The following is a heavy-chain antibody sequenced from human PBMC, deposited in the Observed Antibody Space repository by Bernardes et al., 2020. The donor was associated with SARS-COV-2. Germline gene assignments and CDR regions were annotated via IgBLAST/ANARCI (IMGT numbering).Heavy chain of an antibody. J-gene: IGHJ3*02. CDR1: GFTFSTYA. CDR3: SRGAVSGDDAFGI. CDR2: ISYDGTTK. Sequence: GGSLRLSCAASGFTFSTYAMHWVRQAPGKGLEWLAIISYDGTTKYNTDSVKGRFTISRDNSKNTLFLQMSGLRPDDTAVYYCSRGAVSGDDAFGIWGQGTMVTVSS. D-gene: IGHD6-19*01. V-gene: IGHV3-30-3*01.